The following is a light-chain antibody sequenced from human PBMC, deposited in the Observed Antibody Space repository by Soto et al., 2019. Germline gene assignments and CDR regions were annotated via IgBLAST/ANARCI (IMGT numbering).Light chain of an antibody. CDR2: SNA. CDR1: GSDIGAGYD. V-gene: IGLV1-40*01. Sequence: QSVLTQPPSVSEAPGQRVTISCTGTGSDIGAGYDVHWYQQLPGAAPKLLIFSNAIRPSGVPDRFSGSKSGTSASLAITGLRAEDEADYFCCSSAPESTYVCGTGTKVTVL. CDR3: CSSAPESTYV. J-gene: IGLJ1*01.